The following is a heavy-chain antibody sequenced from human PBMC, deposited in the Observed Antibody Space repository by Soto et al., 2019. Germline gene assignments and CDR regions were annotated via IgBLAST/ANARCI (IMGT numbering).Heavy chain of an antibody. Sequence: GASVKVSCKASGYTFTGYYMHWLRQAPGQGLEWMGWINPNSGGTNYAQKFQGRVTMTRDTSISTAYMELSRLRLDDTAVYYCARDYPPDYYDSSGYYFGGWFDLWGQGTLVTVSS. J-gene: IGHJ5*02. V-gene: IGHV1-2*02. CDR1: GYTFTGYY. D-gene: IGHD3-22*01. CDR2: INPNSGGT. CDR3: ARDYPPDYYDSSGYYFGGWFDL.